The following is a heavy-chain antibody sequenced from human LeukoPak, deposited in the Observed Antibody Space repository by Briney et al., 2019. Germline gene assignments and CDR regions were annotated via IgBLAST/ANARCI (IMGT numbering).Heavy chain of an antibody. CDR1: GGSFSGYY. D-gene: IGHD3-10*01. V-gene: IGHV4-34*01. CDR2: INHSGST. Sequence: PLETLSLTCAVYGGSFSGYYWSWIRQPPGKGLEWIGEINHSGSTNYNPSLKSRVTISVDTSKNQFSLKLSSVTAADTAVYYCARDVSVLEYRGFDYWGQGTLVTVSS. CDR3: ARDVSVLEYRGFDY. J-gene: IGHJ4*02.